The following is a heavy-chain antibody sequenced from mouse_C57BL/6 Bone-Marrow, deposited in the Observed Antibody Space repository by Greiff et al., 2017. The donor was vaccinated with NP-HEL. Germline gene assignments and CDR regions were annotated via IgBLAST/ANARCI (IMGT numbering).Heavy chain of an antibody. Sequence: QVQLQQPGAELVRPGSSVKLSCKASGYTFTSYWMHWVKQRPIQGLEWIGNIDPSDSETHYNQKFKDKATLTVDKSSSTAYMQLSSLTSEDSAVYCCARHGGSSWFAYWGQGTLVTVSA. J-gene: IGHJ3*01. V-gene: IGHV1-52*01. CDR1: GYTFTSYW. CDR3: ARHGGSSWFAY. CDR2: IDPSDSET. D-gene: IGHD1-1*02.